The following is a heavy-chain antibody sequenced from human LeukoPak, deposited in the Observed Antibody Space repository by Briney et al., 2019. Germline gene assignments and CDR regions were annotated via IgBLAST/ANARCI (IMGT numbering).Heavy chain of an antibody. CDR2: IYTSGKT. CDR3: ARDSHLVLVPPALVPPLVFRTRGAFDI. CDR1: GGSISDYY. D-gene: IGHD2-2*01. Sequence: SETLSLTCTVSGGSISDYYWSWIPQPAGKGLEWIGRIYTSGKTNYNPSLKSRVTVSVDTSKNQFSLKLNSVTAADTAVYYCARDSHLVLVPPALVPPLVFRTRGAFDIWGQGTMVTVSS. V-gene: IGHV4-4*07. J-gene: IGHJ3*02.